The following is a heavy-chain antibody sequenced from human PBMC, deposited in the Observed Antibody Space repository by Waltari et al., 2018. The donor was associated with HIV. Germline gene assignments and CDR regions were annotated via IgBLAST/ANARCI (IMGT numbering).Heavy chain of an antibody. J-gene: IGHJ6*02. V-gene: IGHV3-7*03. CDR2: INQDGSQK. Sequence: DEQLVESGGGLVQPGGSRRLPVEASAFTILSYWWTWFGRPPGKGRGWVANINQDGSQKYYVDSVKGRFNISRDNSRNSIYLQLNNLTAGDTAVYYCAREYYDFWSGYYTTGLDVWGQGTTVIVS. D-gene: IGHD3-3*01. CDR1: AFTILSYW. CDR3: AREYYDFWSGYYTTGLDV.